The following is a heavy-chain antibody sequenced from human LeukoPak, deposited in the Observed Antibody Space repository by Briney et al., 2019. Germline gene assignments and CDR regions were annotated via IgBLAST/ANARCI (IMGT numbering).Heavy chain of an antibody. Sequence: HPGGSLRLSCAASGFTFSTYSMHWVRQAPGKGLEWVAVISGDGNIKWIADSVKGRFTISRDNSKKTLYLQMNSLRAEDTAVYYCAREDPYIVALPADGRYFDCWGQGTLVAVSS. CDR3: AREDPYIVALPADGRYFDC. CDR1: GFTFSTYS. V-gene: IGHV3-30-3*01. D-gene: IGHD2-2*01. J-gene: IGHJ4*02. CDR2: ISGDGNIK.